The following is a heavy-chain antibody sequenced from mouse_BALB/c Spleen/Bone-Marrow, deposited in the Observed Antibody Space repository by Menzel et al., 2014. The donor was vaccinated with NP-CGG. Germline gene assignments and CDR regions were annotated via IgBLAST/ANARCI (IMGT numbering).Heavy chain of an antibody. CDR1: GFNIKDTY. CDR2: IDPANGNT. D-gene: IGHD6-1*01. V-gene: IGHV14-3*02. CDR3: AGSSPYYDMDY. J-gene: IGHJ4*01. Sequence: VQLQQSGAELVKPGASVMLSCTASGFNIKDTYMYWVKQRPEQGLEWIGRIDPANGNTKYDPRFQGKATITADTSSNTAYLQLNSLTSEDTAVYYCAGSSPYYDMDYWGQGTSVTVSS.